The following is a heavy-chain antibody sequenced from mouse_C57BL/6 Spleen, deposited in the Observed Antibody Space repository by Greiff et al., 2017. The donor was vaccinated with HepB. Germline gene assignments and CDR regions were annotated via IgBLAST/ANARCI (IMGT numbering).Heavy chain of an antibody. Sequence: DVMLVESGGGLVKPGGSLKLSCAASGFTFSDYGMHWVRQAPEKGLEWVAYISSGSSTIYYADTVKGRFTISRDNAKNTLFLQMTSLRSEDTAMYYCARSYYYGFFDYWGQGTTLTVSS. CDR3: ARSYYYGFFDY. D-gene: IGHD1-1*01. V-gene: IGHV5-17*01. J-gene: IGHJ2*01. CDR2: ISSGSSTI. CDR1: GFTFSDYG.